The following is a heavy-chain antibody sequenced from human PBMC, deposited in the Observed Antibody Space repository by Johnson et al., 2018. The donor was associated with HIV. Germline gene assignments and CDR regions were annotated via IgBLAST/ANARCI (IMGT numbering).Heavy chain of an antibody. Sequence: VQLVESGGGVVQPGRSLRLSCAASGFTFSSYGMHWVRQAPGKGLEWVAVISYDGSNKYYADSVKGRFTISRDNSKNTLYLQLNSLRAEDTAVYYCAKDVGGSYLGTISHAFDIWCQGTMVTVSS. J-gene: IGHJ3*02. CDR3: AKDVGGSYLGTISHAFDI. CDR2: ISYDGSNK. CDR1: GFTFSSYG. V-gene: IGHV3-30*18. D-gene: IGHD1-26*01.